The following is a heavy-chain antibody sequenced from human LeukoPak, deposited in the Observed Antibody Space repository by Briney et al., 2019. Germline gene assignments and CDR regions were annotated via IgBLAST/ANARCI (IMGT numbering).Heavy chain of an antibody. J-gene: IGHJ4*02. CDR2: IYTSGST. CDR3: VREGRAVAGTLIFDY. CDR1: GGSISSGSYY. V-gene: IGHV4-61*02. D-gene: IGHD6-19*01. Sequence: SETPSLTCTVSGGSISSGSYYWSWIRQPAGKGLEWIGRIYTSGSTNYNPSLKSRVTISVDTSKNQFSLKLSSVTAADTAVYYCVREGRAVAGTLIFDYWGQGTLVTVSS.